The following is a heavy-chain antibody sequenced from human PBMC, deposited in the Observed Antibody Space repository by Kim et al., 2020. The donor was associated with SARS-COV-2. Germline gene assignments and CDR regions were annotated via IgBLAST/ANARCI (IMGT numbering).Heavy chain of an antibody. CDR2: ISYDGSNK. V-gene: IGHV3-30*18. CDR3: AKVTGYSGSYYHDAFDI. Sequence: GGSLRLSCAASGFTFSSYGMHWVRQAPGKGLEWVAVISYDGSNKYYADSVKGRFTISRDNSKNTLYLQMNSLRAEDTAVYYCAKVTGYSGSYYHDAFDIWGQGTMVTVSS. J-gene: IGHJ3*02. CDR1: GFTFSSYG. D-gene: IGHD1-26*01.